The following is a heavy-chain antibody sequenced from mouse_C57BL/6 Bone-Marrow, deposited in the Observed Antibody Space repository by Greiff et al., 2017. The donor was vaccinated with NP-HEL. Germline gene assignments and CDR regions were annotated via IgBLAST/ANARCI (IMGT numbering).Heavy chain of an antibody. V-gene: IGHV1-5*01. Sequence: DVQLQESGTVLARPGASVKMSCKTSGYTFTSYWMHWVKQRPGQGLEWIGAIYPGNSDTSYNQKFKGKAKLTAVTSASTAYMELSSLTNADSAVYYCNSPLCGSLWFAYWGQGTLVTVSA. D-gene: IGHD1-1*02. CDR1: GYTFTSYW. CDR2: IYPGNSDT. J-gene: IGHJ3*01. CDR3: NSPLCGSLWFAY.